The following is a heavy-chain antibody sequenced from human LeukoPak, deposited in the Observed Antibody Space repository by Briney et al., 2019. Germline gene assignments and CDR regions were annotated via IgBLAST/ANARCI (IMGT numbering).Heavy chain of an antibody. D-gene: IGHD3-22*01. CDR3: ARGAYYYED. CDR2: IKQHGSEK. CDR1: GFTFSFYW. V-gene: IGHV3-7*01. Sequence: AGGSLRLSCAASGFTFSFYWMSWVRQAPGKGLEWVASIKQHGSEKYYVDSVKGRFTISRDNAKNSLYLQMNSLRAEDTAVYYCARGAYYYEDWGQGTLVTVSS. J-gene: IGHJ4*02.